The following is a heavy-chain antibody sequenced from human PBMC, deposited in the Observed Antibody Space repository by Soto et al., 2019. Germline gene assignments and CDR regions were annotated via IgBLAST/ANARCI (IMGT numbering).Heavy chain of an antibody. CDR2: INPSGGSA. D-gene: IGHD2-2*01. Sequence: QVQLVQSGAEVTRPGASVKVSCKASGYSFISHYIHWVRQAPGQGLEWMGFINPSGGSATLAQKFQGRVTMTRDTSTTTVYMELSSLRSEDAAVYYCARDYLSSKLSLIYFDFWGQGTLVTVSS. CDR1: GYSFISHY. CDR3: ARDYLSSKLSLIYFDF. V-gene: IGHV1-46*01. J-gene: IGHJ4*02.